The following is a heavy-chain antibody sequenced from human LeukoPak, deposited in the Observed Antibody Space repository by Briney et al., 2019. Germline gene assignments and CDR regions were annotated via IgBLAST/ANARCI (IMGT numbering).Heavy chain of an antibody. CDR1: GGSFSGYY. CDR2: IYYSGST. Sequence: SETLSLTCAVYGGSFSGYYWGWIRQPPGKGLEWIGSIYYSGSTYYNPSLKSRVTISVDTSKNQFSLKLSSVTAADTAVYYCARDYDILTGYGRGGYFDYWGQGTLVTVSS. J-gene: IGHJ4*02. D-gene: IGHD3-9*01. CDR3: ARDYDILTGYGRGGYFDY. V-gene: IGHV4-34*01.